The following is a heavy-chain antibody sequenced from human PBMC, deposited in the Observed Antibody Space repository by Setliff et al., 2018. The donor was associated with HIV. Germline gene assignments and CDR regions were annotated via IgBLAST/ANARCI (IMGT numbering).Heavy chain of an antibody. V-gene: IGHV4-4*07. CDR2: IYTSGST. J-gene: IGHJ5*02. CDR1: GGSIRGYF. Sequence: SETLSLPCNVSGGSIRGYFWTWIRQPAGKGLEWIGRIYTSGSTNDNPSLTSRLSMSIDTAKNHFSLRLTSVTAADTAVYYWARDLPELTGRSFDHWGQGIQVTVSS. D-gene: IGHD7-27*01. CDR3: ARDLPELTGRSFDH.